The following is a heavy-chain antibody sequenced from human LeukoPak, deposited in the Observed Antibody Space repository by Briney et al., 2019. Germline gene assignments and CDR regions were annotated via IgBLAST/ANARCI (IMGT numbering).Heavy chain of an antibody. Sequence: SQTLSLTCTVSGGSISSSGRYYWSWIRQPPGKGLEWIGTVFYNGATQYSPSLRSRVTISIDTSTNQFSLKLTSVTAADTAVYYCASVSNAHSHYDILTGYPSGAFDIWGQGTMVTVSS. J-gene: IGHJ3*02. CDR3: ASVSNAHSHYDILTGYPSGAFDI. D-gene: IGHD3-9*01. CDR1: GGSISSSGRYY. V-gene: IGHV4-39*07. CDR2: VFYNGAT.